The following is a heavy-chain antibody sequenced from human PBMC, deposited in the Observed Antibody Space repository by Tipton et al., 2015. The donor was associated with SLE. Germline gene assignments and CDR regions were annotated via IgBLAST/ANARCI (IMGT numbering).Heavy chain of an antibody. CDR1: GGSLSTYY. J-gene: IGHJ4*02. CDR2: INHSGRT. Sequence: TLSLTCGVYGGSLSTYYWSWIRQPPGKGLEWIGEINHSGRTNYNASLQSRVTISIDTSKNQFSLKLSSVTAADTAVYYCARPVYCSSTYCTGPFHYWGQGTLVTVSS. D-gene: IGHD2-2*01. CDR3: ARPVYCSSTYCTGPFHY. V-gene: IGHV4-34*01.